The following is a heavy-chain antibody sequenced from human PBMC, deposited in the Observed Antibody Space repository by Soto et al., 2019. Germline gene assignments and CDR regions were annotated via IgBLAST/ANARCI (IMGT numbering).Heavy chain of an antibody. CDR3: AREDSSGWRTY. CDR2: IYYSGST. D-gene: IGHD6-19*01. J-gene: IGHJ4*02. CDR1: GGSISSGDYY. V-gene: IGHV4-30-4*01. Sequence: PSETLSLTCTVSGGSISSGDYYWSWIRQPPGKGLEWIGYIYYSGSTYYNPSLKSRVTISVDTSKNQFSLKLSSVTAADTAVYYCAREDSSGWRTYWGQGTLVTVSS.